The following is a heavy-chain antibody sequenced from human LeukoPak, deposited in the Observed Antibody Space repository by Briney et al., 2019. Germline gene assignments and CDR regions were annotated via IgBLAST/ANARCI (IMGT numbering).Heavy chain of an antibody. CDR2: IYYSGST. D-gene: IGHD6-25*01. CDR3: ARAPTPYSSADY. Sequence: SETLSLTCTVSGGSISSYYWSWVRQPPGKGLEWIGYIYYSGSTNYNPSLKSRVTISVDTSKNQFSLKLSSVTAADTAVYYCARAPTPYSSADYWGQGTLVTVSS. J-gene: IGHJ4*02. CDR1: GGSISSYY. V-gene: IGHV4-59*01.